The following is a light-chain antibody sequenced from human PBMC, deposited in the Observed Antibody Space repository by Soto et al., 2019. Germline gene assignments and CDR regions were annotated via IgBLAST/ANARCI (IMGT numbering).Light chain of an antibody. CDR2: DIF. Sequence: EIVMTQSPATLSVSPGERATLSCRASQSVGSDLAWYQQKPGQAPRLLIYDIFTRATGVPTRISGSGSGTDFTLPTSRLQPEDFAVYYCQQYGSSPPITFGQGTRLEIK. CDR1: QSVGSD. V-gene: IGKV3D-15*01. J-gene: IGKJ5*01. CDR3: QQYGSSPPIT.